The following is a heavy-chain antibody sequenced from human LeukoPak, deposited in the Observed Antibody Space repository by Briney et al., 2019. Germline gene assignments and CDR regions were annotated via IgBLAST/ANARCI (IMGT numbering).Heavy chain of an antibody. CDR2: IIPIFGTA. J-gene: IGHJ6*03. D-gene: IGHD2-2*02. Sequence: SSVKVSCKASGGTFSSYAISWVRQAPGQGLEWMGGIIPIFGTANYAQKFQGRVAITADESTSTAYMELSSLRSEDTAVYYCASLDIVVVPAAIRPNYYYYYYMDVWGKGTTVTVSS. V-gene: IGHV1-69*01. CDR1: GGTFSSYA. CDR3: ASLDIVVVPAAIRPNYYYYYYMDV.